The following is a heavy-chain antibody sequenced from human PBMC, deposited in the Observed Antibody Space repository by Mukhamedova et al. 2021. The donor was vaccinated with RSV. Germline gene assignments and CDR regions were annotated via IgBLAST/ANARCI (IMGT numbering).Heavy chain of an antibody. Sequence: SRVTISVDTSKNQFSLKLSSATAADTAVYYCARGRVGANFDYWGQGTLVTVSS. V-gene: IGHV4-59*09. CDR3: ARGRVGANFDY. D-gene: IGHD1-26*01. J-gene: IGHJ4*02.